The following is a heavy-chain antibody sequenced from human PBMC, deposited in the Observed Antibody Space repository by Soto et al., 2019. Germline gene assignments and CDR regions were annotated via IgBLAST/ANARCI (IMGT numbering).Heavy chain of an antibody. CDR3: ARGLISGSHYSGGWYYFDS. J-gene: IGHJ4*02. CDR2: INHSGSA. Sequence: SETLSLTCAVYGGSFSGYIWTWIHQTPGKGLQWIGQINHSGSANYNPSLKSRVTISVHTSNSQFSLELSSVTAADTAVYYCARGLISGSHYSGGWYYFDSWGQGTQVTVS. D-gene: IGHD1-26*01. V-gene: IGHV4-34*01. CDR1: GGSFSGYI.